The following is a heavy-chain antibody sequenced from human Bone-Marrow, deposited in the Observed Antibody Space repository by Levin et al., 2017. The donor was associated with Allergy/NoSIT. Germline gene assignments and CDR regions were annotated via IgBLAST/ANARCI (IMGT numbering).Heavy chain of an antibody. J-gene: IGHJ4*02. CDR3: AKGRYGPDY. CDR1: GFTFNNYA. Sequence: QTGGSLRLSCAASGFTFNNYAMSWVRQAPGKGLEWVSTITGSGDNTYSADSVRGRFTISRDNSKNTLYLRVNSLRAEDTAVYYCAKGRYGPDYWGQGTLVTVSS. V-gene: IGHV3-23*01. D-gene: IGHD4-17*01. CDR2: ITGSGDNT.